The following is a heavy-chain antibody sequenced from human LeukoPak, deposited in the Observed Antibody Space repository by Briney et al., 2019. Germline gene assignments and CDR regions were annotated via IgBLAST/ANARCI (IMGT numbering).Heavy chain of an antibody. CDR1: GGTFSGYA. J-gene: IGHJ1*01. CDR3: ARDQGLWFGELLPHGEYFQH. V-gene: IGHV1-69*13. D-gene: IGHD3-10*01. Sequence: ASVKVSCKASGGTFSGYAFSWVRQAPGQGLEWMGGIIPMFGRTNYAQTFQGRVTITADESTSTAYMELTSLRSDDTAVYCCARDQGLWFGELLPHGEYFQHRGQGTLVTVSS. CDR2: IIPMFGRT.